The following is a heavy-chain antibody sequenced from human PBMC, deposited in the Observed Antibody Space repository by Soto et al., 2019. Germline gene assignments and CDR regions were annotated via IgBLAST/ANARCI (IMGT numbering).Heavy chain of an antibody. J-gene: IGHJ4*02. CDR1: GFTFSSYG. CDR3: AKDHYDSSGYSDY. Sequence: QVQLVESGGGVVQPGRSLRLSCAASGFTFSSYGMHWVRQAPGQGLEWVAVISYDGSNKYYADSVKGRFTISRDNSKNTLYLQMNSLRAEDTAVYYCAKDHYDSSGYSDYWGQGTLVTVSS. D-gene: IGHD3-22*01. V-gene: IGHV3-30*18. CDR2: ISYDGSNK.